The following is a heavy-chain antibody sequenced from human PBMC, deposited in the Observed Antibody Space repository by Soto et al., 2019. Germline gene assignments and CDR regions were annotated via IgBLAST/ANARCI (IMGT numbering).Heavy chain of an antibody. J-gene: IGHJ6*02. Sequence: GESLKISCKGSGYRFPSYWIAWVRQMPGKGLEWMGIIYPGDSDTRYSPSFQGQVTISADKSISTAYLQWSSLKASDTAMFYCARLQDYGGNYISGLDGWGQGTTVTVAS. CDR1: GYRFPSYW. D-gene: IGHD4-17*01. CDR3: ARLQDYGGNYISGLDG. V-gene: IGHV5-51*01. CDR2: IYPGDSDT.